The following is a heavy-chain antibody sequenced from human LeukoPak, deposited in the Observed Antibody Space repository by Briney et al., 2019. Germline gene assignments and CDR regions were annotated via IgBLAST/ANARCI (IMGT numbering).Heavy chain of an antibody. D-gene: IGHD6-13*01. CDR3: ARDRGVAAFGTSPGYYAMDV. Sequence: GGSLRLSCAASGFTVSSNYMSWVRQAPGKGLEWVSVIYSGGSTYYADSVRGRFTISRDNSNNTLYLQMKSLRAEDTAVYYCARDRGVAAFGTSPGYYAMDVWGQGTTVTVSS. CDR1: GFTVSSNY. V-gene: IGHV3-66*01. J-gene: IGHJ6*02. CDR2: IYSGGST.